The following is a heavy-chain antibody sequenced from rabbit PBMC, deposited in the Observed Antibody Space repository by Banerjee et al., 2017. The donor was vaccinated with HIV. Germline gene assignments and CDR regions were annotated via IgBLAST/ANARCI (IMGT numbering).Heavy chain of an antibody. CDR2: IDTGKGST. D-gene: IGHD1-1*01. CDR3: ARGVSGGVHAFDL. J-gene: IGHJ4*01. Sequence: QLKETGGGLVQPGGSLTLSCKASGFDFSGYYMSWVRQAPGKGLEWIGIIDTGKGSTDYASWVNGRFTISSDNAQPTVDLQMNSLTAADTATYFCARGVSGGVHAFDLWGPGTLVTVS. V-gene: IGHV1S7*01. CDR1: GFDFSGYY.